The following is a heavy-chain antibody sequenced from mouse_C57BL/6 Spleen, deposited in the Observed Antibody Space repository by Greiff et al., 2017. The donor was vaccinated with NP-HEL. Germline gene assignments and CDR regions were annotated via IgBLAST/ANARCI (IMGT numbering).Heavy chain of an antibody. V-gene: IGHV1-50*01. CDR3: ARRGYDYPGYYFDY. Sequence: QVQLQQSGAELVKPGASVKLSCKASGYTFTSYWMQWVKQRPGQGLEWIGEIDPSDSYTNYNQKFKGKATLTVDTSSSTAYMQLSSLTSEDSAVYYCARRGYDYPGYYFDYWGQGTTLTVSS. D-gene: IGHD2-4*01. CDR2: IDPSDSYT. J-gene: IGHJ2*01. CDR1: GYTFTSYW.